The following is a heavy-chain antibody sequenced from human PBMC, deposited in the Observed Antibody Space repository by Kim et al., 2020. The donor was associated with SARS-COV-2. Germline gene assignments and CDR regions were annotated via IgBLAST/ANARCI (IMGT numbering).Heavy chain of an antibody. J-gene: IGHJ6*01. Sequence: SETLSLTCTVSGGSISSSSYNWIWHRQPQGMGLKWIVNNNDSGSTNYTLNSQSRVAIYTAKNKNYLTLNPSTATAADAAVCSCARRRYDGGYYSGIDVLG. CDR3: ARRRYDGGYYSGIDV. CDR1: GGSISSSSYN. D-gene: IGHD5-12*01. V-gene: IGHV4-39*02. CDR2: NNDSGST.